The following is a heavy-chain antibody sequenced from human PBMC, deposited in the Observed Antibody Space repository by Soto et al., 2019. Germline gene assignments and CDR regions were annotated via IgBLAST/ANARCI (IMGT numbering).Heavy chain of an antibody. J-gene: IGHJ4*02. V-gene: IGHV3-33*01. CDR2: VWFDGSNK. Sequence: QVQLVESGGGVVQPGRSLRLSCTASGFPFSTYGMHWVRQSPGKGLEWVAVVWFDGSNKYYADFVKGRLTISRDNSKNTLYLHMTSLRAEDTAVYYCARAVGPFDYWGQGTLVTVSS. CDR3: ARAVGPFDY. CDR1: GFPFSTYG.